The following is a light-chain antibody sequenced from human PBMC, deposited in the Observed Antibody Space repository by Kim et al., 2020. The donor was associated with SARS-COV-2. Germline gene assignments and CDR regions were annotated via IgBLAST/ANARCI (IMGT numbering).Light chain of an antibody. J-gene: IGLJ2*01. V-gene: IGLV3-1*01. CDR3: QAWDSSTVV. Sequence: VSPGQTSSITCSGDKLGDKYACWYQQKPGQSPVLVIYQDSKRPSGIPERFSGSNSGNTATLTISGTQAMDEADYYCQAWDSSTVVFGGGTQLTVL. CDR1: KLGDKY. CDR2: QDS.